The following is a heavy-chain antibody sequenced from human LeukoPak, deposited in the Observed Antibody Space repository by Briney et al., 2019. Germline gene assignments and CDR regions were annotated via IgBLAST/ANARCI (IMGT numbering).Heavy chain of an antibody. Sequence: SETLSLTCAVYGGSFSGYYWSWIRQPPGKGLEWIGEINHSGSTNYNPSLKSRVTISVDTSKNQFSLKLSSVTAADTAVYYCARRLLNSISVDAEYFQHWGQGTLVTVSS. J-gene: IGHJ1*01. CDR2: INHSGST. CDR1: GGSFSGYY. CDR3: ARRLLNSISVDAEYFQH. V-gene: IGHV4-34*01. D-gene: IGHD4-11*01.